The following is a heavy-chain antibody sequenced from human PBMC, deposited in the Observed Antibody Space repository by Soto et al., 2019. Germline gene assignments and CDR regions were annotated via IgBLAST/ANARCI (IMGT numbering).Heavy chain of an antibody. D-gene: IGHD5-12*01. J-gene: IGHJ6*02. CDR1: GGTFSSYA. V-gene: IGHV1-69*01. Sequence: QVQLVQSGAEVKKPGSSVKVSCKASGGTFSSYAISWERQAPGQGLEWMGGIIPIFGTANYAQKFQGRVTITADESTSTAYMELSSLRSEDTAVYYCAREEGATIPKYYYYGMDVWGQGTTVTVSS. CDR3: AREEGATIPKYYYYGMDV. CDR2: IIPIFGTA.